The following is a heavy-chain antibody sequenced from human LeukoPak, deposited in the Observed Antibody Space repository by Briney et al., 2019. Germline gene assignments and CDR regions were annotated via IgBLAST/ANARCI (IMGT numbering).Heavy chain of an antibody. D-gene: IGHD2-15*01. CDR3: ASYCSGGSCYSEAFDI. CDR1: GFTFSSYS. Sequence: GGSLRLSCAASGFTFSSYSMNWVRQAPGKGLEWVSSISSSSSYIYYADSVKGRFTISRDNAKISLYLQMNSLRAEDTAVYYCASYCSGGSCYSEAFDIWGQGTMVTVSS. V-gene: IGHV3-21*01. J-gene: IGHJ3*02. CDR2: ISSSSSYI.